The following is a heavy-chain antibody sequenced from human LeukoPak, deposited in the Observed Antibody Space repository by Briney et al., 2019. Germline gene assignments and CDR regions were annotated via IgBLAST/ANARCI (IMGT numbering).Heavy chain of an antibody. CDR1: GFTFSSYA. Sequence: GGSLRLSCAASGFTFSSYAMNWVRQAPGKGLEWVSAIRGSGESTFYAHSVKGRFTISRDNAKNTLYLQLDSLRAEDTAVYYCAKPGYFTGSGSYYSDCWGQGTLVTVSS. CDR3: AKPGYFTGSGSYYSDC. J-gene: IGHJ4*02. D-gene: IGHD3-10*01. CDR2: IRGSGEST. V-gene: IGHV3-23*01.